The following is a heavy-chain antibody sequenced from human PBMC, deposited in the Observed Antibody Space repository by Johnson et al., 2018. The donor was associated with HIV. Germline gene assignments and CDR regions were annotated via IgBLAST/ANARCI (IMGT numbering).Heavy chain of an antibody. CDR2: ISSSATTI. V-gene: IGHV3-11*01. Sequence: QMQLVESGGGLVKPGGSLRLSCAASGFTFSDYSMSWIRQAPGKGLEWVSYISSSATTIHYADSVKGRITISRDNAKNSLYLQMNSLKTEDTAVYYCSRENYNFWSVYWGAFDIWGHGTVGTVSS. J-gene: IGHJ3*02. CDR3: SRENYNFWSVYWGAFDI. D-gene: IGHD3-3*01. CDR1: GFTFSDYS.